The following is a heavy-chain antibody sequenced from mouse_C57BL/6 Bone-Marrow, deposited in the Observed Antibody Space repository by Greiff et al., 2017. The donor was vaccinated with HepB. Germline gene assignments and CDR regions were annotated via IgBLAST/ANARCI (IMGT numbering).Heavy chain of an antibody. D-gene: IGHD2-5*01. CDR2: IYPRDGST. J-gene: IGHJ3*01. CDR3: ADLYSNYVPY. V-gene: IGHV1-85*01. Sequence: VKLMESGPELVKPGASVKLSCKASGYTFTSYDINWVKQRPGQGLEWIGWIYPRDGSTKYNEKFKGKATLTVDTSSSTAYMELHSLTSEDSAVYFCADLYSNYVPYWGQGTLVTVSA. CDR1: GYTFTSYD.